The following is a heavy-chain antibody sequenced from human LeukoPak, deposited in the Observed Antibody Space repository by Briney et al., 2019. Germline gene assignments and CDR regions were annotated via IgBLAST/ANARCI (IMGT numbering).Heavy chain of an antibody. CDR2: LSVNGGSK. D-gene: IGHD1-1*01. V-gene: IGHV3-64*02. CDR3: ARPRAPYNNHHYNYYMDV. CDR1: GFTFNSYP. J-gene: IGHJ6*03. Sequence: GGSLTLACTASGFTFNSYPMHWVRQAPGKGLEYVSGLSVNGGSKYYADSVEGRFTVSRDNSKNTLFLQLGSLRPDDTAVYYCARPRAPYNNHHYNYYMDVWGKGTTVVVS.